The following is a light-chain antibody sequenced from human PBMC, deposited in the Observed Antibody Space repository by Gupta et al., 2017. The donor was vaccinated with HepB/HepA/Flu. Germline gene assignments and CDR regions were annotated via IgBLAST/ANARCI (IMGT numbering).Light chain of an antibody. CDR2: DAS. CDR1: QKISTS. V-gene: IGKV3-11*01. CDR3: QQRYSWPLT. Sequence: EVLLTQSPATLSLSPGERATLSCGASQKISTSLAWYQQRPGQAPRLLIYDASKRATGIPARFSGSGSGTDFTLTISSLEPEDFAVYYCQQRYSWPLTFGGGTKVEI. J-gene: IGKJ4*01.